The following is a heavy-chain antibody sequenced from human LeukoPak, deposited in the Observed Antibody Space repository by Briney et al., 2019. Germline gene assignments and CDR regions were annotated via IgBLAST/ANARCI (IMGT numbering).Heavy chain of an antibody. CDR2: ISSSSSYI. D-gene: IGHD6-6*01. CDR3: ARELPQYSSSSPPGY. Sequence: PGGSLRLSCAASGFTFSSYGMHWVRQAPGKGLEWVSSISSSSSYIYYADSVKGRFTISRDNAKNSLYLQMNSLRAEDTAVYYCARELPQYSSSSPPGYWGQGTLVTVSS. V-gene: IGHV3-21*01. J-gene: IGHJ4*02. CDR1: GFTFSSYG.